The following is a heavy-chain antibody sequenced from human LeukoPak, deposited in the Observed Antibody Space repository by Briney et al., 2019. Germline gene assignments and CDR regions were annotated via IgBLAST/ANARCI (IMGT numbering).Heavy chain of an antibody. J-gene: IGHJ4*02. CDR3: ARDLSARFYGYFDY. V-gene: IGHV3-74*01. Sequence: GGSLRLSCAASGFTFSSYWMHWVRQAPGKGLVWVSPINSDGSSTSYADSVKGRFTISRDNAKNTLYLQMNSLRAEDTAVYYCARDLSARFYGYFDYWGQGTLVTVSS. CDR1: GFTFSSYW. CDR2: INSDGSST. D-gene: IGHD3-3*01.